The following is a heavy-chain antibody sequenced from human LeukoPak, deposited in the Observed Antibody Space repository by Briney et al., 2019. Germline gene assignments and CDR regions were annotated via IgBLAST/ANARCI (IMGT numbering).Heavy chain of an antibody. J-gene: IGHJ4*02. CDR1: GFTFSSYG. CDR3: AKVFLTEPENN. V-gene: IGHV3-30*18. D-gene: IGHD2/OR15-2a*01. CDR2: ISYDGSNK. Sequence: GRSLRLSCAASGFTFSSYGMHWVRQAPGKGLEWVAVISYDGSNKYYADSVKGRFTISRDNSKNTLYLQMNSLRAEDTAVYYCAKVFLTEPENNWGQGTLVTVSS.